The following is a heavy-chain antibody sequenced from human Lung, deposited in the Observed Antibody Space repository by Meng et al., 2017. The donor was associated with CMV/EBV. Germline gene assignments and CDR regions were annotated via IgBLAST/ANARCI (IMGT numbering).Heavy chain of an antibody. D-gene: IGHD3-22*01. J-gene: IGHJ4*02. CDR1: GFTFSDYA. V-gene: IGHV3-23*01. Sequence: GESLKISCAASGFTFSDYAMSWVRQAPGKGLEWVSGIRGSGDTTYYADFVRGRFTISRDSSKNTLYVQMNSLRAEDTAVYYCAKSVAYYDSRGHLSGFYFDYWGQGTLVTVSS. CDR3: AKSVAYYDSRGHLSGFYFDY. CDR2: IRGSGDTT.